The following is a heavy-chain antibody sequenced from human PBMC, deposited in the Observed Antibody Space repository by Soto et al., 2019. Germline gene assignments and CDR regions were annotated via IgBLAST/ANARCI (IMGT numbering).Heavy chain of an antibody. CDR2: IKSKTDGGTT. J-gene: IGHJ3*02. CDR3: TTDAHSDYDILTGPQYDAFDI. Sequence: EVQLVESGGGLVKPGGSLRLSCAASGFTFSNAWMSWVRQAPGKGLEWVGRIKSKTDGGTTDYAAPVKGRFTISRDDSKNTLYLQMKSLKTEDTAVDYCTTDAHSDYDILTGPQYDAFDIWGQGTMVTVSS. CDR1: GFTFSNAW. D-gene: IGHD3-9*01. V-gene: IGHV3-15*01.